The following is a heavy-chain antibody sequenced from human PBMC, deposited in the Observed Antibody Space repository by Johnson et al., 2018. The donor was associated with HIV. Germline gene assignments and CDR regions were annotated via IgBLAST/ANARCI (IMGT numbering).Heavy chain of an antibody. CDR2: IRDGEGNT. CDR3: ASARHLDAFNI. V-gene: IGHV3-23*04. J-gene: IGHJ3*02. CDR1: GFTFIDYA. Sequence: VQLVESGGGLVRPGGSLRLSCAASGFTFIDYAMLWVRQAPGQGLEWVSFIRDGEGNTYYADSVKGRFTISRDNSKTTLYLQRNSLRDEDLAVYYCASARHLDAFNIWGQGTMVTVSS.